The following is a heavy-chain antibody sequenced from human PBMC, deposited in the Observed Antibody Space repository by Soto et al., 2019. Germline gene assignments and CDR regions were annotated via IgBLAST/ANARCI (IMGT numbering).Heavy chain of an antibody. J-gene: IGHJ5*02. CDR1: GGTFSSYT. D-gene: IGHD2-2*01. CDR2: IIPILGIA. CDR3: VAAGGCSSTSCPYNWFDP. V-gene: IGHV1-69*02. Sequence: QVQLVQSGAEVKKPGSSVKVSCKASGGTFSSYTISWVRQAPGQGLEWMGRIIPILGIANYAQKFQGRVTITADKSTSTAYMGLGSLRSEDTAVYYCVAAGGCSSTSCPYNWFDPWGQGTLVTVSS.